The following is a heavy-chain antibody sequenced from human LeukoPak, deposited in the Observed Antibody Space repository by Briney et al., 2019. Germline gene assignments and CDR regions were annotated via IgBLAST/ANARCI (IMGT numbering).Heavy chain of an antibody. Sequence: ASVQGSCKTSGGTFSTSAITWVRQAPGQGLEWMGSIIPVLNITTYAQRFQGRVTITADTSTSTVYMELSSLRSEETAVYYCARDQGLTAPPPYGLDVWGQGTTVIVSS. CDR1: GGTFSTSA. CDR3: ARDQGLTAPPPYGLDV. J-gene: IGHJ6*02. V-gene: IGHV1-69*04. D-gene: IGHD5-18*01. CDR2: IIPVLNIT.